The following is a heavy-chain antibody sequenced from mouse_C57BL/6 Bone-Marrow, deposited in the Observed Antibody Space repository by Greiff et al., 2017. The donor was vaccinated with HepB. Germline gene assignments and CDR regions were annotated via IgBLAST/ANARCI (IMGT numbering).Heavy chain of an antibody. CDR1: GYSITSGYY. Sequence: EVKVEESGPGLVKPSQSLSLTCSVPGYSITSGYYWNWIRQFPGNKLEWMGYISYDGSNNYNPSLKNRISITRDTSKNQFFLKLNSVTTEDTATYYCARFFITTVVAPDYFDYWGQGTTLTVSS. CDR2: ISYDGSN. CDR3: ARFFITTVVAPDYFDY. D-gene: IGHD1-1*01. J-gene: IGHJ2*01. V-gene: IGHV3-6*01.